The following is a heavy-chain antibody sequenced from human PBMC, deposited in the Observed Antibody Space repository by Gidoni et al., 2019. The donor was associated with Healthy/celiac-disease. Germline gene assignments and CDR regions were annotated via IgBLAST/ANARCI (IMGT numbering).Heavy chain of an antibody. Sequence: VQLVQSGAEVTKPGASVKVSCQASGYTFPRSDFTWVGQATGQGLEWMGWMNPTSGNTGYAQKFQGRVTMTRNTSISTAYMKLSSLRSEDTAVYYCARGRGRAWELLSGFADGGDYWGQGTLVTVSS. V-gene: IGHV1-8*01. J-gene: IGHJ4*02. D-gene: IGHD1-26*01. CDR3: ARGRGRAWELLSGFADGGDY. CDR1: GYTFPRSD. CDR2: MNPTSGNT.